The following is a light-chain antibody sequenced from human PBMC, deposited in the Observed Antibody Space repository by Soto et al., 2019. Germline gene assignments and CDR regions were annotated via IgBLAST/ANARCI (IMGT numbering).Light chain of an antibody. Sequence: DIQMTQSPSTLSASIGDRVTITCRASESIRTWLAWYQHKPGKAPKFLIYDASSLESGVPSRFSGSGSGIEFTLTISNLQPDDFATYFCQQYHNYPRTFGQGTKVEIK. V-gene: IGKV1-5*01. J-gene: IGKJ1*01. CDR2: DAS. CDR1: ESIRTW. CDR3: QQYHNYPRT.